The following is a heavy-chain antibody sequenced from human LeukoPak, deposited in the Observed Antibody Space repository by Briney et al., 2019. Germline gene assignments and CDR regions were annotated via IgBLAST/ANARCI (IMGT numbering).Heavy chain of an antibody. D-gene: IGHD5-18*01. J-gene: IGHJ3*02. CDR1: GGSISSYY. V-gene: IGHV4-4*07. CDR2: IYTSGST. Sequence: NSSETLSLTCTVSGGSISSYYWSWIRQPAGKGLEWIGRIYTSGSTNYNPSLKSRVTMSVDTSKNQFSLKLSSVTAADTAVCYCARRGTRGYGEDAFDIWGQGTMVTVSS. CDR3: ARRGTRGYGEDAFDI.